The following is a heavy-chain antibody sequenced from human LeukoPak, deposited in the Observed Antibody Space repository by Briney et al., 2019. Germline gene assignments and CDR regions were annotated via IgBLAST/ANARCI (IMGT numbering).Heavy chain of an antibody. CDR2: ISSSGSTI. D-gene: IGHD5-24*01. V-gene: IGHV3-48*03. CDR1: EFTFSSYE. J-gene: IGHJ3*02. CDR3: ASVDIATMGAAFDI. Sequence: GGSLRLSCAASEFTFSSYEMNWVRQAPGKGLEWVSYISSSGSTIYYADSVKGRFTISRDNAKNSLYLQMNSLRAEDTAVYYCASVDIATMGAAFDIWGQGTMVTVSS.